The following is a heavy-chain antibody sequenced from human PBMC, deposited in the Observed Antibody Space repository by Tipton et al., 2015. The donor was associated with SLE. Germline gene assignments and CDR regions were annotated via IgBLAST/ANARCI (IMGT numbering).Heavy chain of an antibody. D-gene: IGHD3-3*01. CDR2: FYSSGNT. CDR1: GGSFSGYY. Sequence: TLSLTCAVYGGSFSGYYWSWIRHHPGKGLEWIGYFYSSGNTYYNPSLMSRLTISVETSKNQFSLKLTSVTAADTAVYYCARTDDPIFGVVRAFDIWGQGTMVTVSS. CDR3: ARTDDPIFGVVRAFDI. J-gene: IGHJ3*02. V-gene: IGHV4-31*11.